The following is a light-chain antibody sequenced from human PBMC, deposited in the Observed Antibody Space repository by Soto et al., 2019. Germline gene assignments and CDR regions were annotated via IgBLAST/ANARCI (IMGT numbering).Light chain of an antibody. CDR3: QQYYIYAT. J-gene: IGKJ1*01. V-gene: IGKV1-5*03. Sequence: DIQMTQSPSTLSASVGDRVTITCRASQSISSWLTWYQQKPGKAPKLLIYKASSLESGVPLRFSGSGSGTEFTLTISSLPPDDFATYYCQQYYIYATFGQWTRVEI. CDR2: KAS. CDR1: QSISSW.